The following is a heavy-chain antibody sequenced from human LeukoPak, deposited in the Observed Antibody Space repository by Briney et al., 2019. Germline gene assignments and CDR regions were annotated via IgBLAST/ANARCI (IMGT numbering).Heavy chain of an antibody. D-gene: IGHD3-22*01. J-gene: IGHJ4*02. CDR1: GFTFSSYA. CDR3: ASMTYYYDSSGYQLIDY. V-gene: IGHV3-66*01. Sequence: PGGSLRLSCAASGFTFSSYAMHWVRQAPGKGLEWVSVIYSGGSTYYADSVKGRFTISRDNSKNTLYLQMNSLRAEDTAVYYCASMTYYYDSSGYQLIDYWGQGTLVTVSS. CDR2: IYSGGST.